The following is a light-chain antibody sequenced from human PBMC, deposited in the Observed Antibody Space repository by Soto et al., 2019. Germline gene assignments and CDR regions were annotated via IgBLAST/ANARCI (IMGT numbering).Light chain of an antibody. J-gene: IGKJ5*01. Sequence: DIQITQSPSSLSSSVSERVTITCRATQYISNSLNWFQQKPGKAPQLLIYAASSLHSGVPSRFSGSGSGTDFTLTISSLQPEDFATYYCQQTYMTPLTFGQGTRLEIK. CDR2: AAS. CDR1: QYISNS. CDR3: QQTYMTPLT. V-gene: IGKV1-39*01.